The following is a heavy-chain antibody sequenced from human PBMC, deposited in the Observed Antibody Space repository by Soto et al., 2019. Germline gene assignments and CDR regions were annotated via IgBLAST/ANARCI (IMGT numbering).Heavy chain of an antibody. CDR1: GFTFSSCV. D-gene: IGHD6-13*01. CDR2: ITNTGAGT. CDR3: AKGRISGRWYAAD. J-gene: IGHJ4*02. V-gene: IGHV3-23*01. Sequence: PGGSLRLSCGASGFTFSSCVMTWFGQAPGKGLEWVSSITNTGAGTHYADSVKGRFTISRDNSKNTMYLQMNNLRAEDTAVYYGAKGRISGRWYAADWGQGTRVTVAS.